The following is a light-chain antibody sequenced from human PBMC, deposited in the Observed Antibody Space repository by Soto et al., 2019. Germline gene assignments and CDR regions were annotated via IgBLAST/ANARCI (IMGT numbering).Light chain of an antibody. CDR3: QQYNIWPLT. Sequence: IMLAQSPSTLSVSPGERATLSCRASQSVSANLAWYKRIPGQSPRLLIYGASTSATGIPARFSGSGSGTEFTLTISSLQSEDFAVYYCQQYNIWPLTFGGGTKVEIK. CDR2: GAS. V-gene: IGKV3-15*01. CDR1: QSVSAN. J-gene: IGKJ4*01.